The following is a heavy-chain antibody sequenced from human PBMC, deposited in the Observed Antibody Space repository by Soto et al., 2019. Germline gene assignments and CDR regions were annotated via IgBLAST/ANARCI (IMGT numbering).Heavy chain of an antibody. CDR1: GGSFSGYY. Sequence: SETLSLTCAVYGGSFSGYYWSWIRQPPGKGLEWIGEINHSGSTNYNPSLKSRVTISVDTSKNQFSLKLSSVTAADTAVYYCAREGAGWLRLGYFDYWGQGTLVTSPQ. V-gene: IGHV4-34*01. D-gene: IGHD5-12*01. CDR2: INHSGST. CDR3: AREGAGWLRLGYFDY. J-gene: IGHJ4*02.